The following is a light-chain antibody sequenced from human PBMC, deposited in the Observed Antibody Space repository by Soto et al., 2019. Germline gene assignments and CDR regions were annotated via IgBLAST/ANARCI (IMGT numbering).Light chain of an antibody. CDR1: SGDVGGYNY. CDR3: SSYAGSNNLV. J-gene: IGLJ3*02. Sequence: QSALTQPPSASGSPGQSVTISCTGTSGDVGGYNYVSWYQQHPGKAPKLMISEVSDRPSGVPDRFSGSKSGNTASLTVSGLQAEDEADYYCSSYAGSNNLVFGGGTKLTVL. V-gene: IGLV2-8*01. CDR2: EVS.